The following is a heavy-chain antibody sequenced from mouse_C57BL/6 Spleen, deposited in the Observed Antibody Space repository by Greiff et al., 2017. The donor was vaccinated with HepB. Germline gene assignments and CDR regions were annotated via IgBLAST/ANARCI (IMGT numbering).Heavy chain of an antibody. D-gene: IGHD6-2*01. Sequence: EVKLMESGGGLVKPGGSLKLSCAASGFTFSSYTMSWVRQTPEKRLEWVATISGGGGNTYYPDSVKGRFTISRDNAKNTLYLQMSSLRSEDTALYYCARQFSYAMDYWGQGTSVTVSS. V-gene: IGHV5-9*01. CDR2: ISGGGGNT. CDR3: ARQFSYAMDY. J-gene: IGHJ4*01. CDR1: GFTFSSYT.